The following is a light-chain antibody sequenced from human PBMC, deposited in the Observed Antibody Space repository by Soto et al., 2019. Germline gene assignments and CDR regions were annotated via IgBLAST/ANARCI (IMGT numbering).Light chain of an antibody. J-gene: IGKJ1*01. CDR1: QSVSSNY. V-gene: IGKV3-20*01. CDR2: GAS. Sequence: EIVLTQSPGILSLYKGERATLSCRASQSVSSNYLAWYQHKPGQAPRLLIYGASSRATGIPDRFSGSGSGTDFTLTIGRLEPEDFAVYYCHQYGISLLRTFGQGTKVDIK. CDR3: HQYGISLLRT.